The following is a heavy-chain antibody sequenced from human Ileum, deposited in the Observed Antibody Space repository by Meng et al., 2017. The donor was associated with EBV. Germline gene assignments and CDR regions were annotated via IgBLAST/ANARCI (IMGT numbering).Heavy chain of an antibody. CDR1: GFTLSDHY. CDR3: AKKESSGYQPYDY. D-gene: IGHD2-2*01. V-gene: IGHV3-11*05. J-gene: IGHJ4*02. Sequence: QVHLVESGGGLVKPGGSLRLSCAASGFTLSDHYMRGIRQAAGKGLEWVSHADSVKGRFTISRDNSKNTLYLQMNSLKAEDTAVYYCAKKESSGYQPYDYWGQGTLVTVSS.